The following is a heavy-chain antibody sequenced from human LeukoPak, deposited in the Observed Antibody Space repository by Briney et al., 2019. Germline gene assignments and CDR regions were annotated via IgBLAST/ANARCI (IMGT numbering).Heavy chain of an antibody. Sequence: RGSLRLSCAASGFTFSGSYMSWIRQAPGKGLEWVSSIGSSGTYTNYADSVRGRLTISRDNAKNSLYLQMSSLRAEDSAVYYCATGHSSFDFWGQGTLVTVSS. V-gene: IGHV3-11*03. CDR3: ATGHSSFDF. D-gene: IGHD2-21*01. CDR1: GFTFSGSY. J-gene: IGHJ4*02. CDR2: IGSSGTYT.